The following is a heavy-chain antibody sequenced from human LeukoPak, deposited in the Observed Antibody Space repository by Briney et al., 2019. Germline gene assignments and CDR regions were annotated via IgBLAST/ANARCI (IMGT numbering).Heavy chain of an antibody. J-gene: IGHJ5*02. CDR2: ISVSGGII. CDR1: GFGLSGSG. D-gene: IGHD6-19*01. V-gene: IGHV3-48*01. CDR3: ARDPSSGWYLKGWFDP. Sequence: PGGSLRLSCVASGFGLSGSGMTWVRQAPGKGLEWISYISVSGGIIYYADSVRGRFTISRDNAKNSLFLQMNSLTVEDTAVYYCARDPSSGWYLKGWFDPWGQGTLVTVSS.